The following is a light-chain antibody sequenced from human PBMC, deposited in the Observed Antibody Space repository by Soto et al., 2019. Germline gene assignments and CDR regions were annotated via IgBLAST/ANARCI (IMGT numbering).Light chain of an antibody. Sequence: DFVMTQSLDSLAVSLGERATINCKSSQSVLSTSNNKNYLAWFQQKPGQPPKLVIYWASVRASGVPDRFSGSGSVTDFTLTISSLQAEDVAVYYCQQYHSDPITFGQGTRLEI. CDR2: WAS. CDR3: QQYHSDPIT. CDR1: QSVLSTSNNKNY. J-gene: IGKJ5*01. V-gene: IGKV4-1*01.